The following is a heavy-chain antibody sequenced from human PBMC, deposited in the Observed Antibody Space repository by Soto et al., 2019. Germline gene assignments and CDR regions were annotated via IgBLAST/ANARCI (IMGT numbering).Heavy chain of an antibody. Sequence: GGSLRLSCAASGFTFSSYGMHWVRQAPGKGLEWVAVIWYDGSNKYYADSVKGRFTISRDNSKNTLYLQMNSLRAEDTAVYYCARDSFKLGKPNDAFDIWGQGTMVTVSS. CDR2: IWYDGSNK. D-gene: IGHD6-13*01. V-gene: IGHV3-33*01. J-gene: IGHJ3*02. CDR3: ARDSFKLGKPNDAFDI. CDR1: GFTFSSYG.